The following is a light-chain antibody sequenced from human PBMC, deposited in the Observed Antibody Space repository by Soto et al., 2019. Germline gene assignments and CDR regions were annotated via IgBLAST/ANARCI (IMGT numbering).Light chain of an antibody. Sequence: DIQLTQSPSSLSASVGDRVTITCRASQAISSYLAWYQQKPGKVPELLIYATSTLQSGAPSRFSGSGSGTDFTLTISSLQPEDVATYYCHKYNHAPTFGGGTKVEMK. CDR1: QAISSY. J-gene: IGKJ4*01. V-gene: IGKV1-27*01. CDR2: ATS. CDR3: HKYNHAPT.